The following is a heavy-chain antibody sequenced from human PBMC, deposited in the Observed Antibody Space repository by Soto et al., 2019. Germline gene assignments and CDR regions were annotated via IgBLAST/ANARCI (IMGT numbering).Heavy chain of an antibody. V-gene: IGHV1-46*01. Sequence: ASVKVSCKASGYTFTSYYMHWVRQAPGEGLEWMGIINPSGGSTSYAQKFQGRVTMTRDTSTSTVYMELSSLRSEDTAVYYCAREFECSSTSCYVRNWFDPWGQGTLVTVSS. CDR3: AREFECSSTSCYVRNWFDP. CDR2: INPSGGST. CDR1: GYTFTSYY. D-gene: IGHD2-2*01. J-gene: IGHJ5*02.